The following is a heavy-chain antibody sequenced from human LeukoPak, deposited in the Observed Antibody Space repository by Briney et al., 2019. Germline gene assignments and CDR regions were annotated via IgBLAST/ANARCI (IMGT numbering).Heavy chain of an antibody. V-gene: IGHV3-66*04. Sequence: GGSLRLSCAASEFTVSSNHMSWVRQAPGKGLEWVSVIYSGGSTYYADSVKGRFTISRDNSKNTLYLQMNSLRAEDTAVYYCASQSKGIAAAGTRGYYYYYYGMDVWGQGTTVTVSS. CDR1: EFTVSSNH. J-gene: IGHJ6*02. D-gene: IGHD6-13*01. CDR2: IYSGGST. CDR3: ASQSKGIAAAGTRGYYYYYYGMDV.